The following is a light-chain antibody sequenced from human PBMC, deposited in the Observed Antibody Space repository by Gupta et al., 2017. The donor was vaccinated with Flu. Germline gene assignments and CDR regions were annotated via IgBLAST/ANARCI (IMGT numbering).Light chain of an antibody. CDR1: QSVTSTY. CDR2: DAS. V-gene: IGKV3-20*01. Sequence: SATLSCRAIQSVTSTYLAWYQQRPGQAPRLLIYDASTRATGIPDRFSGSGSGTDFTLTISRLESEDFGLYYCQQYGSSSGLTFGGGTKVEI. CDR3: QQYGSSSGLT. J-gene: IGKJ4*01.